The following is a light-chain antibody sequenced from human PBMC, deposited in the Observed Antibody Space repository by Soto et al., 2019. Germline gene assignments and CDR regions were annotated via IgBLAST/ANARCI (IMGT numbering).Light chain of an antibody. CDR2: TAS. CDR3: QQSYSTPWT. J-gene: IGKJ1*01. Sequence: DIPMTQSPSSLSASVGDRVTITCRASQNIKNYLSWYQQKPGKAPKLLIYTASSLQSGVPSRFSGSGFGTDFSLTIDSLQPEDLASYYCQQSYSTPWTFGRGTKVEIK. CDR1: QNIKNY. V-gene: IGKV1-39*01.